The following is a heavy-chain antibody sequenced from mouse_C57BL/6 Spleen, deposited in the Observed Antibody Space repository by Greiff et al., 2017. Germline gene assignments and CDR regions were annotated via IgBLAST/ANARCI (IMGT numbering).Heavy chain of an antibody. CDR1: GYTFTDYE. D-gene: IGHD1-1*01. J-gene: IGHJ1*03. V-gene: IGHV1-15*01. Sequence: QVQLQQSGAELVRPGASVTLSCKASGYTFTDYEMHWVKQTPVHGLEWIGAIDPETGGTAYNQKFKGKAILTADKSSSTAYMELRSLTSEDSAVYYCTSYYYGSNWYFDVWGTGTTVTVSS. CDR2: IDPETGGT. CDR3: TSYYYGSNWYFDV.